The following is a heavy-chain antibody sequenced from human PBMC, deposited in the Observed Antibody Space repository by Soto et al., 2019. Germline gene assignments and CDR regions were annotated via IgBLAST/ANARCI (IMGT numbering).Heavy chain of an antibody. CDR2: INPNSGGT. J-gene: IGHJ3*02. V-gene: IGHV1-2*04. CDR3: ARFISSSWYDAFDI. Sequence: ASVKVSCKASGYTFTGYYMHWVRQAPGQGLEWMGWINPNSGGTNYAQKFQGWVTMTMDTSISPAYMELSRLRSDDTAVYYCARFISSSWYDAFDIWGQGTMVTVSS. D-gene: IGHD6-13*01. CDR1: GYTFTGYY.